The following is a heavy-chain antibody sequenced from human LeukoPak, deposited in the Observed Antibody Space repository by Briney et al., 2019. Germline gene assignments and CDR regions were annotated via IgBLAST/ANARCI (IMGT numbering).Heavy chain of an antibody. D-gene: IGHD6-13*01. V-gene: IGHV3-11*03. CDR2: ISSRSSYT. Sequence: PGGSLRLSCAASGFTFSDYYMSWIRQDPGKGLEWVSYISSRSSYTKYADSVKGRFTISRDNAKNSLYLQMNSLRAEDTAVYYCARSSEMPGTLNYWGQGTLVTVSS. CDR1: GFTFSDYY. J-gene: IGHJ4*02. CDR3: ARSSEMPGTLNY.